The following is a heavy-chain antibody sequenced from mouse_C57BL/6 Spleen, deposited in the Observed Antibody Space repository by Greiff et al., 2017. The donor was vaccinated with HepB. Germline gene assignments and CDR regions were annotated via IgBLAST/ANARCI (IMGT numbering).Heavy chain of an antibody. V-gene: IGHV1-53*01. J-gene: IGHJ1*03. D-gene: IGHD1-1*01. CDR2: INPSNGGT. CDR3: ATTVVAHWYFDV. CDR1: GNTFTSYW. Sequence: VQLQQPGTELVKPGASVKLSCKASGNTFTSYWMHWVKQRPGQGLEWIGNINPSNGGTNYNEKFKSKATLTVDKSSSTAYMQLSSLTSEDSAVYYCATTVVAHWYFDVWGTGTTVTVSS.